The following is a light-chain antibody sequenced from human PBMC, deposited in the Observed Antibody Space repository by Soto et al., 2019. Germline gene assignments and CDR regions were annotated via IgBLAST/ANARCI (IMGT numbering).Light chain of an antibody. J-gene: IGKJ5*01. CDR3: QHYYSAPIT. V-gene: IGKV4-1*01. CDR1: QSVLSTADNMTY. Sequence: DIVMTQSPDSLAVSLGERATINCRSSQSVLSTADNMTYLAWYQQKPGQPPKLLLYWASTRESGVPDRFRGSGSGTDFTLTISSLHAEDVAVYYCQHYYSAPITFGHGTRVDIK. CDR2: WAS.